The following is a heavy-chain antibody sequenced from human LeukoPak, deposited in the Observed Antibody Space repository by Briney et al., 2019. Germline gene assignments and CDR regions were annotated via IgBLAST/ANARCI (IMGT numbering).Heavy chain of an antibody. Sequence: PGGSLRLSCAASGFTFSNYGVHWVRQAPGKGLEWVSFIRFDGSNKYYADSVKGRFTISRDNSKNTLYLQMNSLRAEDTAVYYCAKSRGSSWLFDYWGQGTLVSVSS. D-gene: IGHD6-13*01. J-gene: IGHJ4*02. CDR3: AKSRGSSWLFDY. V-gene: IGHV3-30*02. CDR1: GFTFSNYG. CDR2: IRFDGSNK.